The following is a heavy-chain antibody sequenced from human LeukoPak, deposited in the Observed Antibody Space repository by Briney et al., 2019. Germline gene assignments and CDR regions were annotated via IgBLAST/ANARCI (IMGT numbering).Heavy chain of an antibody. J-gene: IGHJ3*01. V-gene: IGHV6-1*01. Sequence: SPTLSLTCAISGDSVSSNSAAWDWLRQSPSRGLEWLGRTYYRSKWFYDYAVSVKSRITINSDTSKNQFSLLLNSVTPEDTAVYYCTRDSGLGNDAFDVWGQGTMVTVSS. CDR1: GDSVSSNSAA. D-gene: IGHD3-10*01. CDR2: TYYRSKWFY. CDR3: TRDSGLGNDAFDV.